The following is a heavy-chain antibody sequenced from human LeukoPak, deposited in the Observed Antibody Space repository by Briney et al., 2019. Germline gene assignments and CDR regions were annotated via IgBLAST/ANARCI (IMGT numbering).Heavy chain of an antibody. V-gene: IGHV4-34*01. CDR2: INHSGST. J-gene: IGHJ4*02. Sequence: PSETLSLTCAVYGGSFSGYYWSWIRQPPGKGLEWIGEINHSGSTNYNPSLKSRVTISVDTSKNQFSLKLSFVTAADTAVYYCARVSYGYGYYFDYWGQGTLVTVSS. CDR3: ARVSYGYGYYFDY. D-gene: IGHD5-18*01. CDR1: GGSFSGYY.